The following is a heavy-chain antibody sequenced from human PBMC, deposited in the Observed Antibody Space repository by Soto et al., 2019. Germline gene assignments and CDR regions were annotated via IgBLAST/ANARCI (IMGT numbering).Heavy chain of an antibody. J-gene: IGHJ4*02. Sequence: ASVKVSCKASGYTFTSYGISWVRQAPGQGLEWLGWISPYDDNTKYAQILQGRVSMTTDTSSNTAYMELRSLRSDDTAVYYCARGVGWEPLDYWGQGTLVTVSS. CDR1: GYTFTSYG. D-gene: IGHD1-26*01. V-gene: IGHV1-18*01. CDR3: ARGVGWEPLDY. CDR2: ISPYDDNT.